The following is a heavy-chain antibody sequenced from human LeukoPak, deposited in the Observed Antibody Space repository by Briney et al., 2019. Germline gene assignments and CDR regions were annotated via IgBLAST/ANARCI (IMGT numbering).Heavy chain of an antibody. CDR3: ARSLYCSSTSCFGDRLVYGMDV. V-gene: IGHV3-30*04. CDR1: GFTFSSYA. D-gene: IGHD2-2*01. Sequence: GGSLRLSCAASGFTFSSYAMSWVRQAPGKGLEWGAGISYDGSNKYYADSVKGRFTISRDNSKNTLYLQMNSLRAEDTAVYYCARSLYCSSTSCFGDRLVYGMDVWGKGTTVTVSS. CDR2: ISYDGSNK. J-gene: IGHJ6*04.